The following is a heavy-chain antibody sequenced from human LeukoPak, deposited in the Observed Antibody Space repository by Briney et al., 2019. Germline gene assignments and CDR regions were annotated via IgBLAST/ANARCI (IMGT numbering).Heavy chain of an antibody. J-gene: IGHJ6*03. V-gene: IGHV3-30*02. CDR2: IQYDGSNE. CDR3: AKDRCSNGVGCYYYYMDV. Sequence: GGSLRLSCAASGFTFSSYGMSWVRQAPGKGLEWVAYIQYDGSNEQYADSVKGRFSISRDSSKNIWYLQMNSLRAEDTAVYYCAKDRCSNGVGCYYYYMDVWGKGTTVTISS. D-gene: IGHD2-8*01. CDR1: GFTFSSYG.